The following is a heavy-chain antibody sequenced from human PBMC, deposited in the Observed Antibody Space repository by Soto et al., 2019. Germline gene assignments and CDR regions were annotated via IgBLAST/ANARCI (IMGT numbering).Heavy chain of an antibody. D-gene: IGHD2-2*01. J-gene: IGHJ5*02. CDR1: GGSISSYY. V-gene: IGHV4-59*08. Sequence: TSETLSLTCTVSGGSISSYYWSWIRQPPGKGLEWIGYIYYSGSTNYNPSLKSRVTISVDTSKNQFSLKLSSVTAADTAVYYCARHTAVPAASNWFDPWGQGTLVTVSS. CDR3: ARHTAVPAASNWFDP. CDR2: IYYSGST.